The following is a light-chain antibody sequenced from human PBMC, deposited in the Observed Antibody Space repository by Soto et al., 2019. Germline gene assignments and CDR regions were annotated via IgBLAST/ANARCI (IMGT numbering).Light chain of an antibody. CDR1: QSVSSSY. CDR3: QQYGSSSWT. V-gene: IGKV3-20*01. Sequence: EIVLKQSPGTLSLSPGERATLSCRASQSVSSSYLAWYQQKPGQAPRLLIYGASSRATGIPDRFSGSVSGRDFTLTISRLEPEDFAVYYCQQYGSSSWTFGQGTKVEIK. J-gene: IGKJ1*01. CDR2: GAS.